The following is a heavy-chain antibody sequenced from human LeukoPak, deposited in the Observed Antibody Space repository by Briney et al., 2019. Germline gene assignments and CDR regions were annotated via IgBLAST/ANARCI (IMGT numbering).Heavy chain of an antibody. CDR2: TNPRGGDA. D-gene: IGHD3-3*01. Sequence: ASVKVSCKASGYTFTNYYIHWVRQAPGQGLEWMGMTNPRGGDANYAQKFLGRVTMTTDTSTSTVDIELSSLRFEDTAVYYCARDAGTTWDHGFSSGGNWFDPWGQGTLVTVSS. V-gene: IGHV1-46*01. CDR1: GYTFTNYY. CDR3: ARDAGTTWDHGFSSGGNWFDP. J-gene: IGHJ5*02.